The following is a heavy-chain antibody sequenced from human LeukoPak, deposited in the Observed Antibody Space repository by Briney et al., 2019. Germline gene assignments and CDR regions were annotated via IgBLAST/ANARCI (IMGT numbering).Heavy chain of an antibody. J-gene: IGHJ4*01. CDR3: ATQAWRTHGAGGYHDDC. V-gene: IGHV3-48*01. CDR2: ISPGSSTI. Sequence: GGSLRLSCAASGFAFSTYSMIWVRQAPGKGLEWVSYISPGSSTIYYADFAKGRFTISRDDGEKPLYLQMNPLRAEDTAVYYCATQAWRTHGAGGYHDDCWGHGTLVTVSS. D-gene: IGHD2-8*01. CDR1: GFAFSTYS.